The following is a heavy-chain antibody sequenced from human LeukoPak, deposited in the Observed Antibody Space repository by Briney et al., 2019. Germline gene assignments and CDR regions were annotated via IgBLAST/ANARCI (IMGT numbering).Heavy chain of an antibody. D-gene: IGHD4-11*01. CDR1: GDSISRYY. CDR3: ARLMTTEIHDAFDI. CDR2: ISDSGNM. Sequence: PPETLSLTCTVSGDSISRYYWSWIRQPPGKGLEWIAYISDSGNMNKNPALESRVSISGDTSKNQLSLILSSVTAADTALYYCARLMTTEIHDAFDIWGQGTMVIVSS. V-gene: IGHV4-59*01. J-gene: IGHJ3*02.